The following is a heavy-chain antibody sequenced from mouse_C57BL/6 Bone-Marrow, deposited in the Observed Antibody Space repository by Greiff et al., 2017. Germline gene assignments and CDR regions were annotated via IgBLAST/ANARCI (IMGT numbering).Heavy chain of an antibody. CDR2: INPSSGYT. D-gene: IGHD2-12*01. Sequence: VQLQESGAELARPGASVKMSCKASGYTFTSYTMHWVKQRPGQGLEWIGYINPSSGYTKYNQKFKDKVTLTADKSSSTAYMQLSSLTSEDTAVYYCASSAYYNFAYWGQGTLVTVSA. CDR3: ASSAYYNFAY. CDR1: GYTFTSYT. V-gene: IGHV1-4*01. J-gene: IGHJ3*01.